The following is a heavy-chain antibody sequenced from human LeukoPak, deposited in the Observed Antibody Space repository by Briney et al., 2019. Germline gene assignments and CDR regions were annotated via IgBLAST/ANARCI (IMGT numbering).Heavy chain of an antibody. Sequence: ASVTVSCKASGYTFTGYYMHWVRQAPGQGLEWMGWISAYNGNTNYAQKLQGRVTMTTDTSTSTAYMELRSLRSDDTAVYYCAREYGGNSGVWFDPWGQGTLVTVSS. CDR1: GYTFTGYY. CDR3: AREYGGNSGVWFDP. D-gene: IGHD4-23*01. V-gene: IGHV1-18*04. CDR2: ISAYNGNT. J-gene: IGHJ5*02.